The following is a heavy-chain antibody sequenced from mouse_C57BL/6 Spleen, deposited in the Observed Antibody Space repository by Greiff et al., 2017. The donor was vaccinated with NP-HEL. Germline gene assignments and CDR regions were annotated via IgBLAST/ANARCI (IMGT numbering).Heavy chain of an antibody. J-gene: IGHJ4*01. CDR1: GFTITDYY. Sequence: EVQRVESGAELVKPGASVKLSCTASGFTITDYYMHWVKQRTEQGLEWIGRIDPEDGETTYAPKFQGKATITADPSSNTAYLQLSSLTSEDTAVYYCAIPPGYYAMDYWGQGTSVTVSS. CDR3: AIPPGYYAMDY. V-gene: IGHV14-2*01. CDR2: IDPEDGET. D-gene: IGHD4-1*01.